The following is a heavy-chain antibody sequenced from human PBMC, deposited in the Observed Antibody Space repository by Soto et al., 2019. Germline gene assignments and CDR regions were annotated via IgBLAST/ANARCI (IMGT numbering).Heavy chain of an antibody. V-gene: IGHV3-30*18. J-gene: IGHJ6*02. CDR1: GFTFSSYG. Sequence: SGGSLRLSCAASGFTFSSYGMHWVRQAPGKGLEWVAAISYDGSNKYYADSVKDRFTISRDNSKNTLYLQMSSLRAEDTAVYYCVKDGSSGWPYYYGMDVWGQGTTVTVSS. CDR3: VKDGSSGWPYYYGMDV. CDR2: ISYDGSNK. D-gene: IGHD6-19*01.